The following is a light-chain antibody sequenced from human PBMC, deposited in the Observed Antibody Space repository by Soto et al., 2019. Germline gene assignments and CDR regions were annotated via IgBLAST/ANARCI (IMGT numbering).Light chain of an antibody. V-gene: IGLV2-8*01. Sequence: QSALTQPPSASGSPGQSVTISCTGTSSDVGGYNYVSWYQQHPGKAPKLMIYEVSKRPSGVPDRFSGSKSGNTASLTVSGLQAEDEADYYCSSYAGSNKEVFATGTKLTVL. J-gene: IGLJ1*01. CDR3: SSYAGSNKEV. CDR1: SSDVGGYNY. CDR2: EVS.